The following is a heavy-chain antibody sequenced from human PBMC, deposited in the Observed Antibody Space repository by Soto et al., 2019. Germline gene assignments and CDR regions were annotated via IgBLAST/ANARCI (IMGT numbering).Heavy chain of an antibody. Sequence: QAQLVESGGGVVQPGRSRRPPWAASGFDFSSYAMHWVRQAPGTGLEWVAVISYDGSLQHYADSVKGRFTISRDNSKNMVLLQMSSLRAEDTAVYYCVSDRGYGHASVPYSWGQGTLVSVSS. CDR1: GFDFSSYA. V-gene: IGHV3-30*04. J-gene: IGHJ4*02. CDR2: ISYDGSLQ. D-gene: IGHD5-18*01. CDR3: VSDRGYGHASVPYS.